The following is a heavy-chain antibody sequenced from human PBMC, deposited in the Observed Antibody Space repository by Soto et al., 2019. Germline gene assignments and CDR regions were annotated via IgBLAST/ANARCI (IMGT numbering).Heavy chain of an antibody. J-gene: IGHJ3*02. Sequence: QVLLVQSGAEVKKPGSSVKVSCKASGGTFSRSPISWVRQAPGQGLEWMGGIIPMFGTANHAQKFQGRVTITADESTSTVYMELTSLRFEDTAVYYCARGGIQEAGAFDIWGQGTMVTVSS. D-gene: IGHD5-18*01. V-gene: IGHV1-69*12. CDR2: IIPMFGTA. CDR1: GGTFSRSP. CDR3: ARGGIQEAGAFDI.